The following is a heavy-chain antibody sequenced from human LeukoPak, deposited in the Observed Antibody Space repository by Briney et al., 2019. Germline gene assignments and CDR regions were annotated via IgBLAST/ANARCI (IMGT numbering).Heavy chain of an antibody. CDR3: ARSGSGWAFDI. CDR2: ISGSGGST. J-gene: IGHJ3*02. D-gene: IGHD3-3*01. Sequence: GGSLRLSCAASGFTFSSYAMHWVRQAPGKGLEWVSGISGSGGSTNYADSVKGRFTISRDNSKNTLYLQMNSLRAEDTAVYYCARSGSGWAFDIWGQGTMVTVSS. V-gene: IGHV3-23*01. CDR1: GFTFSSYA.